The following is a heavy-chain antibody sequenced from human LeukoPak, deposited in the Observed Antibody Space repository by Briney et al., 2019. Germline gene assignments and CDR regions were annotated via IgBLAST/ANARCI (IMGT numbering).Heavy chain of an antibody. CDR3: ARRGNFDCFGPHDAFDI. CDR1: GFTFSSYS. V-gene: IGHV3-21*01. J-gene: IGHJ3*02. CDR2: ISSSSSYI. Sequence: GGSLRLSCAASGFTFSSYSMNWVRQAPGKGLEWVSSISSSSSYIYYADSVKGRFTISRDNAKNSLYLQMNSLRAEDTAVYYCARRGNFDCFGPHDAFDIWGQGTMVTVSS. D-gene: IGHD3-9*01.